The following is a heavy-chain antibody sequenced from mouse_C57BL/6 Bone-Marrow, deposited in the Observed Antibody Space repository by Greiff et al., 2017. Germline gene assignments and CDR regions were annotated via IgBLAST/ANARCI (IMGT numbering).Heavy chain of an antibody. V-gene: IGHV1-61*01. CDR1: GYTFTSYW. CDR2: IYPSDSET. Sequence: QVQLQQPGAELVRPGSSVKLSCKASGYTFTSYWMDWVKQRPGQGLEWIGNIYPSDSETHYNQKFKDKATLTVDKSSSTAYMQLSSLTSEDSAVYYCARRGSDGYFLFAYWGQGTLVTVSA. CDR3: ARRGSDGYFLFAY. D-gene: IGHD2-3*01. J-gene: IGHJ3*01.